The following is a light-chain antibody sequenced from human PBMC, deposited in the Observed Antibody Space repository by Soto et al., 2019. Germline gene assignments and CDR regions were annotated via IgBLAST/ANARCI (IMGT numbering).Light chain of an antibody. Sequence: DIQMTQSPATQSGSVGDRVTITCRASQTISSWLAWYQQKPGKAPKLLIYKASTLKSGVPSRFSGSGSGTEFTLTISSLQPDDFATYYCQQYETFSGTFGPGTKV. CDR3: QQYETFSGT. V-gene: IGKV1-5*03. CDR1: QTISSW. CDR2: KAS. J-gene: IGKJ1*01.